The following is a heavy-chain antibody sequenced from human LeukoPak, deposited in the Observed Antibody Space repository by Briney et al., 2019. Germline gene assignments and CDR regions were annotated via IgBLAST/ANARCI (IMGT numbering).Heavy chain of an antibody. Sequence: SVKVSCKASGYTFGSDDINWVRQATGQGLEWMGGIIPIFGTANYAQKFQGRVTITADESTSTAYMELSSLRSEDTAVYYCARAYGDYVGRYYYMDVWGKGTTVTISS. J-gene: IGHJ6*03. CDR2: IIPIFGTA. V-gene: IGHV1-69*13. D-gene: IGHD4-17*01. CDR3: ARAYGDYVGRYYYMDV. CDR1: GYTFGSDD.